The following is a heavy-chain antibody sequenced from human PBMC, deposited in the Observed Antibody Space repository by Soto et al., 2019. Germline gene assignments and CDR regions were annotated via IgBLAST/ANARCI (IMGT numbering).Heavy chain of an antibody. J-gene: IGHJ6*02. CDR2: IIPIFGTA. D-gene: IGHD2-2*01. V-gene: IGHV1-69*13. CDR3: ARDQGYCSSTSCSPFYYYGMGV. Sequence: SVKVSCKASGGTFSSYAISWVRQAPGQGLEWMGGIIPIFGTANYAQKFQGRVTITADESTSTAYMELSSLRSEDTAVYYCARDQGYCSSTSCSPFYYYGMGVWGQGTTVTVSS. CDR1: GGTFSSYA.